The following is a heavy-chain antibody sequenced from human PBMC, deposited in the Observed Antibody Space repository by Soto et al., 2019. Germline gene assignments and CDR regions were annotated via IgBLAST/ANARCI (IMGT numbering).Heavy chain of an antibody. CDR1: GYTFTDYY. J-gene: IGHJ6*02. CDR2: INPNSGAT. V-gene: IGHV1-2*04. CDR3: AREKTSYGMDV. Sequence: ASVKVSCKASGYTFTDYYINWVRQAPGQGLEWMGWINPNSGATNSAQKFQGWVTMTRNTSITTAYMELSSLRSEDTAVYYCAREKTSYGMDVWG.